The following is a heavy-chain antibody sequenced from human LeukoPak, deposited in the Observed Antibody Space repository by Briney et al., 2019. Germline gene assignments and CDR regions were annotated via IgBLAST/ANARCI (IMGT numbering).Heavy chain of an antibody. Sequence: GGSLRPSCAASGISISSYWMHWVRQVPGKGLVWVSRISPDGSTTGYADSVKGRFTASRDNARNTLYLQINSLRAEDSAVYYCTRDRTTITLFELWGQGTLVTVSS. CDR2: ISPDGSTT. V-gene: IGHV3-74*01. CDR3: TRDRTTITLFEL. CDR1: GISISSYW. D-gene: IGHD4-11*01. J-gene: IGHJ4*02.